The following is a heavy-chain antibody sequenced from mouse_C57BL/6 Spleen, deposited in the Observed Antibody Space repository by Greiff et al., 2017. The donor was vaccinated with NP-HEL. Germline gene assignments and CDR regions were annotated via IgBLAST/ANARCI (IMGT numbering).Heavy chain of an antibody. CDR2: IFPGSGST. D-gene: IGHD1-1*02. V-gene: IGHV1-75*01. CDR3: ARSKYYGYAMDY. CDR1: GYTFTDYY. J-gene: IGHJ4*01. Sequence: QVHVKQSGPELVKPGASVKISCKASGYTFTDYYINWVKQRPGQGLEWIGWIFPGSGSTYYNEKFKGKATLTVDKSSSTAYMLLSSLTSEDSAVYFCARSKYYGYAMDYWGQGTSVTVSS.